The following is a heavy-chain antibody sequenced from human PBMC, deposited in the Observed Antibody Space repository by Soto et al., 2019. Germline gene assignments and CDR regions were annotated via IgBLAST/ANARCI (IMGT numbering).Heavy chain of an antibody. D-gene: IGHD3-22*01. CDR2: IYYSGST. V-gene: IGHV4-59*08. J-gene: IGHJ4*02. CDR1: GGSISSYY. Sequence: SETLSLTCTVSGGSISSYYWSWIRQPPGKGLEWIGYIYYSGSTYYNPSLKSRVTISVDTSKNQFSLKLSSVTAADTAVYYCARRYYYDSSGYYGYWGQGTLVTVSS. CDR3: ARRYYYDSSGYYGY.